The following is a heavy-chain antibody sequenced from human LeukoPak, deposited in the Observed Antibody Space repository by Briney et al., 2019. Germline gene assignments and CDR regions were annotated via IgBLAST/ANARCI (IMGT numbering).Heavy chain of an antibody. V-gene: IGHV1-2*02. J-gene: IGHJ6*02. CDR3: ARLDKVDYYYYYGLDV. CDR1: GYIFTGHY. Sequence: ASVKVSCKSSGYIFTGHYMHWVRQAPGQGLEWMGWINPNSGVTNYAQKFQGRVTMTKDTSISTAYLELSSLRSDDTAVYYCARLDKVDYYYYYGLDVWGQGTTVTVSS. D-gene: IGHD3-9*01. CDR2: INPNSGVT.